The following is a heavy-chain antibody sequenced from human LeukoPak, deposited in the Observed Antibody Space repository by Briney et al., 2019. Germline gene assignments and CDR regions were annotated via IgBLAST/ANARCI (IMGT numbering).Heavy chain of an antibody. Sequence: GGSLRLSCAASGFTFDDYGMSWVRQAPGKGLEWVSGINWNGGSTGYADSVKGRFTISRDNAKNSLYLQMNSLRAEVTALYYCARYPNGGGYYVEYFQHWGQGTLVTVSS. CDR3: ARYPNGGGYYVEYFQH. CDR2: INWNGGST. J-gene: IGHJ1*01. V-gene: IGHV3-20*04. D-gene: IGHD3-22*01. CDR1: GFTFDDYG.